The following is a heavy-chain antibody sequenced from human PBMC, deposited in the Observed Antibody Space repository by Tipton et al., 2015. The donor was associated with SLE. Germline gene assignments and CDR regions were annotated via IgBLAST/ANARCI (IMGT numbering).Heavy chain of an antibody. CDR1: GFTFSSYS. V-gene: IGHV3-7*01. D-gene: IGHD5-18*01. J-gene: IGHJ3*02. CDR3: ARDGVRFQLWFLGAFDI. CDR2: IKQDGSEK. Sequence: SLRLSCAASGFTFSSYSMNWVRQAPGKGLEWVANIKQDGSEKYYVDSVKGRFTISRDNSKNTLYLQMNSLRAEDTAVYYCARDGVRFQLWFLGAFDIWGQGTMVTVSS.